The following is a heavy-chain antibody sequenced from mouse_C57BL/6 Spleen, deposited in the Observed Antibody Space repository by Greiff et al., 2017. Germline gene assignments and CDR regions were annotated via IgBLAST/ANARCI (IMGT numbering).Heavy chain of an antibody. CDR3: ARSRYYGSSYEYCDV. Sequence: VQLQQSGPGLAKPSQTLSLTCSVTGYSITSDYWNWIRKFPGNKLEYMGYISYSGSTYYNPSLKSRISITRDTSKNQYYLQLNSVTTEDTATYYCARSRYYGSSYEYCDVWGTGTTVTVSS. CDR1: GYSITSDY. J-gene: IGHJ1*03. D-gene: IGHD1-1*01. V-gene: IGHV3-8*01. CDR2: ISYSGST.